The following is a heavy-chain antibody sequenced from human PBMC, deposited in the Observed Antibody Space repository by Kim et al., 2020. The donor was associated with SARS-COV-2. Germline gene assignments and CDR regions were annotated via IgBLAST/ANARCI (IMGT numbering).Heavy chain of an antibody. Sequence: SLKSRVTISVDTSKNQFSLKLSSVTAADTAVYYCARVLWYDREGGNWFDPWGQGTLVTVSS. CDR3: ARVLWYDREGGNWFDP. D-gene: IGHD3-10*02. V-gene: IGHV4-59*01. J-gene: IGHJ5*02.